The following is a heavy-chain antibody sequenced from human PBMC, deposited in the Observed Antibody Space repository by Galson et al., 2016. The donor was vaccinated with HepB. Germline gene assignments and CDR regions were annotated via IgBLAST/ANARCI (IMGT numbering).Heavy chain of an antibody. Sequence: SVKVSCKVSGYSLTELSMHWVRQAPGKGLEWMGGFDPEDGDTMYAQKFQGRVTVAEDTSTDTVYMELNSLTSEDTAVYYCATLFQWLAGSGWCQGTLVTVSS. J-gene: IGHJ4*02. CDR2: FDPEDGDT. V-gene: IGHV1-24*01. CDR3: ATLFQWLAGSG. D-gene: IGHD6-19*01. CDR1: GYSLTELS.